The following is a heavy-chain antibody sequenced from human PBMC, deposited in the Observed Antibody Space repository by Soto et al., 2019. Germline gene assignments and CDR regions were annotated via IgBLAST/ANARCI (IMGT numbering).Heavy chain of an antibody. CDR1: GGTFSSYT. CDR3: ARGDYDILTGREYYYYGMDV. CDR2: IIPILGIA. D-gene: IGHD3-9*01. J-gene: IGHJ6*02. V-gene: IGHV1-69*02. Sequence: EASVKVSCKASGGTFSSYTISWVRQAPGQGLEWMGRIIPILGIANYAQKFQGRVTITADKSTSTAYMELSSLRSEDTAVYYCARGDYDILTGREYYYYGMDVWG.